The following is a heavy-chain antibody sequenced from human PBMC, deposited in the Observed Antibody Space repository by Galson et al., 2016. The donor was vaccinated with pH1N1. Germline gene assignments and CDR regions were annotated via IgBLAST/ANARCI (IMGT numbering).Heavy chain of an antibody. CDR2: ISGSGNIA. CDR1: GFTFSTYA. CDR3: VKGLLAAVAGDY. Sequence: SLRLSCAASGFTFSTYAMSWVRQAPGKGLEWVSSISGSGNIAYYADSVKGRFTISRDNSKNTLYLRMNSLRAEDTAVYYCVKGLLAAVAGDYWGQGTLVTVSS. V-gene: IGHV3-23*01. D-gene: IGHD6-19*01. J-gene: IGHJ4*02.